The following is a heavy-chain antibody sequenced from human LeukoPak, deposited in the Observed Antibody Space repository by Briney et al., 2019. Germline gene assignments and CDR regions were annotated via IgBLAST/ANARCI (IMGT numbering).Heavy chain of an antibody. CDR1: GFTVSSND. Sequence: PGGSLRLSCAASGFTVSSNDMSWVRQAPGKGLECISVIYSGGSTDYADSVKGRLTISRDNSKNTLYLQMNSLRAEGTAVYYCARVVDHDYGDYYYYMDVWGKGTTVTVSS. D-gene: IGHD4/OR15-4a*01. CDR3: ARVVDHDYGDYYYYMDV. J-gene: IGHJ6*03. CDR2: IYSGGST. V-gene: IGHV3-53*01.